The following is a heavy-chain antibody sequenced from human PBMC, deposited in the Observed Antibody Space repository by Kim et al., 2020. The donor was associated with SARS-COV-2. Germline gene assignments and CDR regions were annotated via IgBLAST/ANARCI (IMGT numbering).Heavy chain of an antibody. CDR1: GGSVSSGSYY. V-gene: IGHV4-61*01. J-gene: IGHJ4*02. Sequence: SETLSLTCTVSGGSVSSGSYYWSWIRQPPGKGLEWIGYIYYSGSTNYNPSLKSRVTISVDTSKNQFSLKLSSVTAADTAVYYCARDHDYGDYYFDYWGQG. CDR3: ARDHDYGDYYFDY. CDR2: IYYSGST. D-gene: IGHD4-17*01.